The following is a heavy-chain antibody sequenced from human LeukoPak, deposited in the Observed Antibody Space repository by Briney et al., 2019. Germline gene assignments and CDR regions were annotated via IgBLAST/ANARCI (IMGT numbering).Heavy chain of an antibody. D-gene: IGHD2-2*01. CDR1: GFTFSSYW. V-gene: IGHV3-74*01. CDR3: ARGRSSPYQLLSVYYYYYMDV. J-gene: IGHJ6*03. CDR2: INSDGSST. Sequence: GGSLRLSCAASGFTFSSYWMHWVRQAPGKGLVWVSRINSDGSSTSYADSVKGRFTISRDNAKNTLYLQMNSLRAEDTAVYYYARGRSSPYQLLSVYYYYYMDVWGKGTTVTVSS.